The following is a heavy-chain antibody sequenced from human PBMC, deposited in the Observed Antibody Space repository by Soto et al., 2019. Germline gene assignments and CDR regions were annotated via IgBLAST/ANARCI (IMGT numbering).Heavy chain of an antibody. V-gene: IGHV1-2*04. CDR2: INPNSGGT. CDR1: GYTFTGYY. J-gene: IGHJ6*02. CDR3: ARDRAAMATDYYYGMDV. Sequence: ASVKVSCKASGYTFTGYYMHWVRQAPGQGLEWMGWINPNSGGTNYAQKFQGWVTMTRDTSISTAYMELSRLRSDDTAVYYCARDRAAMATDYYYGMDVWGQVTTVTVSS. D-gene: IGHD5-18*01.